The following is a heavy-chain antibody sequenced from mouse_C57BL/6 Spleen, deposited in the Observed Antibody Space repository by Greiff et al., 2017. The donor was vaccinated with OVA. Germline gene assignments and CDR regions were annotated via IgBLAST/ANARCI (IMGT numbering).Heavy chain of an antibody. V-gene: IGHV14-2*01. J-gene: IGHJ3*01. CDR2: IDPEDGET. Sequence: VHVKQSGAELVKPGASVKLSCTASGFNIKDYYMHWVKQRTEQGLEWIGRIDPEDGETKYAPKFQGKATMTADTSSNTAYLQLSSLTSEDTAVYYCAREEGLIATFAYWGQGTLVTVSA. CDR3: AREEGLIATFAY. D-gene: IGHD1-1*01. CDR1: GFNIKDYY.